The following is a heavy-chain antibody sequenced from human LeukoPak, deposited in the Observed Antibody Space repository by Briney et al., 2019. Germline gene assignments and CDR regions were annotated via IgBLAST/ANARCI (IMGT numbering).Heavy chain of an antibody. CDR3: ARVGGYSYGYPPDY. D-gene: IGHD5-18*01. CDR2: INWNGGST. V-gene: IGHV3-20*04. CDR1: GFTFDDYG. J-gene: IGHJ4*02. Sequence: GGSLRLSCAASGFTFDDYGMSWVRQAPGKGLEWVSGINWNGGSTGYADSVKGRFTISRDNAKNSLYLQMNSLRAEDTAVYYCARVGGYSYGYPPDYWGQGTLVTVSS.